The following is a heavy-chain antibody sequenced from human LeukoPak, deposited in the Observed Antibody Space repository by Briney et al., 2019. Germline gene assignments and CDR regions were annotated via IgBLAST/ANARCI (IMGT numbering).Heavy chain of an antibody. CDR3: AGGHYPLEY. Sequence: SETLSLTCSVSGGSINSGYWSWIRQPPGKGLEWIGLLYPSGSTNYNPSLKTRVTISVDTSRTQFSLKLSSMTAADTAVYYCAGGHYPLEYWGQGTLVTVSS. CDR1: GGSINSGY. V-gene: IGHV4-59*01. CDR2: LYPSGST. J-gene: IGHJ4*02. D-gene: IGHD1-26*01.